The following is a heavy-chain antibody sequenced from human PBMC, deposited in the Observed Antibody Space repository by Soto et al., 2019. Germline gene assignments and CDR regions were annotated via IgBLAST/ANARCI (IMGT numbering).Heavy chain of an antibody. CDR3: AKGGPLPPAPLDY. Sequence: PGGSLRLSCAASGFAFSTYVMSWVRQAPGKGLEWVSAITYSGGDTYYADSVKGRFTISRDNSQNTVYLQMDSLRVEDTAVYYCAKGGPLPPAPLDYWGQGTLVTVSS. CDR1: GFAFSTYV. CDR2: ITYSGGDT. V-gene: IGHV3-23*01. D-gene: IGHD3-16*01. J-gene: IGHJ4*02.